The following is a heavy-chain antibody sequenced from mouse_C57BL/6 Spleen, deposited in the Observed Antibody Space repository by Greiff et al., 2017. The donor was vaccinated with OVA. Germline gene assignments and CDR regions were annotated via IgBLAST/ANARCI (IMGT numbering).Heavy chain of an antibody. D-gene: IGHD2-5*01. CDR1: GYTFTDYY. CDR2: IYPGSGNT. V-gene: IGHV1-76*01. Sequence: VQLQQSGAELVRPGASVKLSCKASGYTFTDYYINWVKQRPGQGLEWIARIYPGSGNTYYNEKFKGKATLTAEKSSSTAYMQLSRLTSEDAAVYFCALYYSKGADYWGQGTTLTVSS. CDR3: ALYYSKGADY. J-gene: IGHJ2*01.